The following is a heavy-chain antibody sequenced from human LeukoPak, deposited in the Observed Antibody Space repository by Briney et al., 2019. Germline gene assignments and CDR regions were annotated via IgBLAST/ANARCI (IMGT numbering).Heavy chain of an antibody. CDR3: ARVGDLFGAHRVRGLPPDYYYMDV. V-gene: IGHV4-34*01. D-gene: IGHD3-10*01. Sequence: GSLRLSCAASGFSFSSYAMSWVRQPPGKGLEWIGEINHSGSSTYNPSLKSRVIISVDTSKNQFSLKLTSVTAADTAVYYCARVGDLFGAHRVRGLPPDYYYMDVWGKGTMVTVSS. J-gene: IGHJ6*03. CDR2: INHSGSS. CDR1: GFSFSSYA.